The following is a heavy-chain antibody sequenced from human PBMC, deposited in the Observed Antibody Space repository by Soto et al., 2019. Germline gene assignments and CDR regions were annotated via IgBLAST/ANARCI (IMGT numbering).Heavy chain of an antibody. D-gene: IGHD3-10*01. V-gene: IGHV3-74*01. CDR3: ASDLSGRADV. J-gene: IGHJ6*02. CDR2: MNEDGGTT. Sequence: EVQLVESGGGLVQPGGSLKLSCAASGFTFSGSPIHWVRQAPGKGLVWVSRMNEDGGTTDYADSVKGRFTISRDNAKNTLYLQMNSLRVEDTAVYYCASDLSGRADVWGQGTTVTVSS. CDR1: GFTFSGSP.